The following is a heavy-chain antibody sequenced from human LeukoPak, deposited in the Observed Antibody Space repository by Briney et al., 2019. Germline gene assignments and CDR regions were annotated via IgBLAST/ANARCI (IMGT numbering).Heavy chain of an antibody. D-gene: IGHD4-17*01. J-gene: IGHJ6*02. V-gene: IGHV1-46*01. CDR2: INPSGGST. Sequence: ASVKVSCKASGYTFTSYCMHWVRQAPGQGLEWMGIINPSGGSTSYAQKFQGRVTMTRDTSTSTVYMELSSLRSEDTAVYYCARDRPAGLYGDYGMDVWGQGTTVTVSS. CDR3: ARDRPAGLYGDYGMDV. CDR1: GYTFTSYC.